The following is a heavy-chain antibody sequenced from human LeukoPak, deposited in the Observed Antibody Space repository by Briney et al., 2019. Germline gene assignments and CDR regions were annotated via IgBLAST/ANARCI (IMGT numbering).Heavy chain of an antibody. V-gene: IGHV3-48*01. J-gene: IGHJ4*02. CDR3: ARDPYYYDSSGYSY. CDR1: GFTFSSYS. Sequence: PGGSLRLSCAASGFTFSSYSMNWVRQAPGKGPEWVSYISSSSSTIYYADSVKGRFTISRDNAKNSLYLQMNSLRAEDTAVYYCARDPYYYDSSGYSYWGQGTLVTVSS. D-gene: IGHD3-22*01. CDR2: ISSSSSTI.